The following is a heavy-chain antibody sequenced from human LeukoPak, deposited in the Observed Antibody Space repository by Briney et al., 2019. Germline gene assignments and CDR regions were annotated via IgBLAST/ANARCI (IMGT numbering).Heavy chain of an antibody. CDR1: GYSFTNYA. CDR2: IHPSTGNP. D-gene: IGHD3-16*02. V-gene: IGHV7-4-1*02. J-gene: IGHJ4*02. CDR3: ARAFQSLGGLSLPDY. Sequence: ASVKVSCKASGYSFTNYAMNWVRQAPGQGLEWMGWIHPSTGNPTYAQGFTGRFVFSLDTSVSTTYLQISSLKAEDTAVYFCARAFQSLGGLSLPDYWGQGTLLTVSS.